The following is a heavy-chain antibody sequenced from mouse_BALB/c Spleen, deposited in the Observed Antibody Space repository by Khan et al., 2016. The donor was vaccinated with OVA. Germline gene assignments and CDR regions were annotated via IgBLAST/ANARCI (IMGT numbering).Heavy chain of an antibody. CDR2: INTHTGEP. Sequence: QVRLQQSGPELKKPGETVKISCKASGYTFTKFGMNWVKQAPGKGLEWMGWINTHTGEPTYADDFKGRFAFSLETSASTAYLQINNLKHEDTATYFCERPPYFSYTLAYWGQGTSVTVSS. J-gene: IGHJ4*01. V-gene: IGHV9-3-1*01. D-gene: IGHD2-10*01. CDR1: GYTFTKFG. CDR3: ERPPYFSYTLAY.